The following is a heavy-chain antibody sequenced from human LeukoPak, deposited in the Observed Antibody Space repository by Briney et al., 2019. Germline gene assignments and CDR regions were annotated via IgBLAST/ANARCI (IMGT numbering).Heavy chain of an antibody. V-gene: IGHV3-48*03. J-gene: IGHJ3*02. Sequence: GGSLRLSCAASGFTFSSYEMNWVRQAPGKGLEWVSYISNSGSIIYYADSVKGRFTISRHNAKNSLYLQMNSLRAEDTAVYYCARDPQGAAFDIWGQGTMVTVCS. CDR2: ISNSGSII. CDR3: ARDPQGAAFDI. D-gene: IGHD3-16*01. CDR1: GFTFSSYE.